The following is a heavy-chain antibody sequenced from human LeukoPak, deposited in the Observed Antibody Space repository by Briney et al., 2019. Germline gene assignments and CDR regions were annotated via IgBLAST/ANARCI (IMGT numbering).Heavy chain of an antibody. Sequence: SETLSLTCTVSGGSINNGGCYWSWIRQHPGKGLEWIGYIYYSGSSYYNPSLRSRVTISVDTSKNHFSLKLSSVTAADTAVYYCAGNRDGYNSFDYWGQGTLVTVSS. D-gene: IGHD5-24*01. CDR2: IYYSGSS. CDR1: GGSINNGGCY. V-gene: IGHV4-31*03. J-gene: IGHJ4*02. CDR3: AGNRDGYNSFDY.